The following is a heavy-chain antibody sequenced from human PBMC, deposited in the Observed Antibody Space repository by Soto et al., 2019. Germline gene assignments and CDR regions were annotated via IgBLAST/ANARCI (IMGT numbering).Heavy chain of an antibody. D-gene: IGHD6-19*01. CDR3: AKERGPRRQWRIDPLDH. CDR1: GFTFSLYA. CDR2: ISYDGTKT. V-gene: IGHV3-30*18. J-gene: IGHJ4*02. Sequence: QVQLVESGGGVVQPGRSLRVSCAASGFTFSLYAMHWVREAPGTGLAWVAVISYDGTKTSYADSVKVRFTISRDNSKNTGYLQMNSGRDEDTAVYECAKERGPRRQWRIDPLDHWGQGTLVTVSP.